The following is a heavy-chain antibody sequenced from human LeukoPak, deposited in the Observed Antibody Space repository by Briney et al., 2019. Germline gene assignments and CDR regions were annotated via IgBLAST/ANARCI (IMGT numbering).Heavy chain of an antibody. D-gene: IGHD6-6*01. CDR2: ISGSGGST. V-gene: IGHV3-23*01. CDR1: GFTFSSYV. J-gene: IGHJ4*02. CDR3: AKTGYEYSSSRAGNYFDC. Sequence: PGGSLRLSCAASGFTFSSYVMTWVRQAPGKGLEWVSAISGSGGSTYYADSVKGRFTISRDNSKNTLYLQINSLRAEDTAIYYCAKTGYEYSSSRAGNYFDCWGQGTLVTVSS.